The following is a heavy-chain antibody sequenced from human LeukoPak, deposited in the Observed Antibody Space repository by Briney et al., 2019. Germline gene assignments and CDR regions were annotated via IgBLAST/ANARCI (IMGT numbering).Heavy chain of an antibody. CDR1: GYTFTSYD. V-gene: IGHV1-8*01. Sequence: ASVKVSCKASGYTFTSYDINWVRQATGQGLEWMGWMNPNSGNTGYAQKFQGRVTMTRNTSISTAYMELSSLRSEDTAVYYCARQYYYGSGSYYSHYYYYYMDVWGKGTTVTVSS. D-gene: IGHD3-10*01. J-gene: IGHJ6*03. CDR3: ARQYYYGSGSYYSHYYYYYMDV. CDR2: MNPNSGNT.